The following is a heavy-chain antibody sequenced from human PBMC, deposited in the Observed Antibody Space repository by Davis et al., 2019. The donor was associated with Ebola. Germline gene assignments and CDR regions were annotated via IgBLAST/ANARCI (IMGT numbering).Heavy chain of an antibody. D-gene: IGHD3-10*01. CDR3: AFGVRYYYYGMDV. J-gene: IGHJ6*02. CDR1: GYTFTSYY. Sequence: AASVKVSCKASGYTFTSYYMHWVRQAPGQGLEWMGRIIPILGIENYAQKFQGRVTITADESTSTAYMELSSLRSEDTAVYYCAFGVRYYYYGMDVWGQGTLVTVSS. CDR2: IIPILGIE. V-gene: IGHV1-69*02.